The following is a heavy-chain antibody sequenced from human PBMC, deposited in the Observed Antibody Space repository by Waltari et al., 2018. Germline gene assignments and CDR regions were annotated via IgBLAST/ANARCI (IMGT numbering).Heavy chain of an antibody. CDR2: TYYSGST. CDR1: GGSISSSSSY. J-gene: IGHJ4*02. V-gene: IGHV4-39*01. CDR3: ATKRESSSSGFDY. Sequence: QLQLQESGPGLVKPSETLSFTCTVSGGSISSSSSYWGWILQPPGTGLGWMGRTYYSGSTSSNPSLKRRVTISLDTSKNQFSLKLSSVTAADTAVYYCATKRESSSSGFDYWGQGTLVTVSS. D-gene: IGHD6-6*01.